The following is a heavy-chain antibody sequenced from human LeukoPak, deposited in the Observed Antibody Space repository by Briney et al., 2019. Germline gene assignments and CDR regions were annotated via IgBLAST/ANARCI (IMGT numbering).Heavy chain of an antibody. CDR3: ARAPCSGYTCSHDY. Sequence: GGSLRLSCAASGFTFSSYAMSWVRQAPGKGLEWVSAISGSGGSTYYADSVKGRFTISRDNSKNTLYLQMNSLRVDDMAVYYCARAPCSGYTCSHDYWGQGTLVTVSS. J-gene: IGHJ4*02. CDR1: GFTFSSYA. V-gene: IGHV3-23*01. D-gene: IGHD2-15*01. CDR2: ISGSGGST.